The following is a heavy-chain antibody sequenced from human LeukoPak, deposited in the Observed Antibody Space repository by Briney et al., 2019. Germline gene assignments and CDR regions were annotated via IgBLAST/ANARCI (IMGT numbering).Heavy chain of an antibody. Sequence: GESLEISCQGSCYIFTNYWIGWVRPMPGKGLEWMGIIYPGDSDTRYSPSFQGHVTNSADKSITTAYLQWNSLKASDTAIYYCARGRLFAVTTGIDYWGQGTLVTVSS. J-gene: IGHJ4*02. D-gene: IGHD4-17*01. V-gene: IGHV5-51*01. CDR2: IYPGDSDT. CDR3: ARGRLFAVTTGIDY. CDR1: CYIFTNYW.